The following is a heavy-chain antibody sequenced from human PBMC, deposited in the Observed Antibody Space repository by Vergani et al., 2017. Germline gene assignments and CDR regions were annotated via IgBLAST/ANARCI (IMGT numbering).Heavy chain of an antibody. CDR2: IYTSGST. CDR1: GGSISSGSYY. J-gene: IGHJ6*03. V-gene: IGHV4-61*02. D-gene: IGHD2-21*02. CDR3: ARSRLLRYYYMDV. Sequence: QVQLQESGPGLVKPSQTLSLTCTVSGGSISSGSYYWSWIRQPAGKGLEWIGRIYTSGSTNYNPSLKSRVTISVDTSKNQFSLKLSSVTAADTAVYYCARSRLLRYYYMDVWGKGP.